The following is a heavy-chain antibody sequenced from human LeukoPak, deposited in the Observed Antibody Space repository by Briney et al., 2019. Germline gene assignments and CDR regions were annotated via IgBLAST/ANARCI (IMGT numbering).Heavy chain of an antibody. J-gene: IGHJ3*02. D-gene: IGHD3-9*01. CDR2: MNPNSGNT. Sequence: ASVKVSCKASGYTFTGYYMHWVRQAPGQGLEWMGWMNPNSGNTGYAQKFQGRVTMTRNTSISTAYMELSSLRSEDTAVYYCARGKYFDPSGTFGTWGQGTMVTVSS. V-gene: IGHV1-8*02. CDR3: ARGKYFDPSGTFGT. CDR1: GYTFTGYY.